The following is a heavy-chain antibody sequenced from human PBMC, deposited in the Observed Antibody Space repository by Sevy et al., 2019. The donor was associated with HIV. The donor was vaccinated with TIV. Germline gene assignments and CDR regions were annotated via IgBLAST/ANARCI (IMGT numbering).Heavy chain of an antibody. CDR1: GFTFSSYD. D-gene: IGHD5-12*01. CDR3: ARSGGYSDYGMDV. CDR2: VGPAGDQ. J-gene: IGHJ6*02. Sequence: GGSLRLSCVAAGFTFSSYDMHWVRQVTGKGLEWISGVGPAGDQFYPGSVKGRFTISRENAKNSFYLQMNNLRAGDTSEYYCARSGGYSDYGMDVWGQGTTVTVSS. V-gene: IGHV3-13*05.